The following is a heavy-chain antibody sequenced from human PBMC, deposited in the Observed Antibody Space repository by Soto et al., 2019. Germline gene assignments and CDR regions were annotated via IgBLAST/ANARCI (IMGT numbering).Heavy chain of an antibody. V-gene: IGHV3-53*01. CDR2: MFTTGTA. CDR1: GFAVGGFY. D-gene: IGHD5-18*01. Sequence: GGSLRLSCAASGFAVGGFYMNWVRQAPGKGLEWVSVMFTTGTAYYADSVKGRFTISRDDSKNTLYLQMNSLRAEDTAVYYCARERYSYGFDYWGQGTVVTVSS. CDR3: ARERYSYGFDY. J-gene: IGHJ4*02.